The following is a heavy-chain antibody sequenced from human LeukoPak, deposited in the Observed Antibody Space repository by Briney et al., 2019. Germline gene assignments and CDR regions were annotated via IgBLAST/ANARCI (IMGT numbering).Heavy chain of an antibody. CDR3: ARRFGYYGSGTLYYFDY. CDR2: IYPGDPDT. V-gene: IGHV5-51*01. CDR1: GYSFTNYW. J-gene: IGHJ4*02. D-gene: IGHD3-10*01. Sequence: GESLKISCKGSGYSFTNYWIGWVRQMPGKGLEWMGIIYPGDPDTRYNPSFQGQVTISADKSISTAYLQWSSLKASDTAMYYCARRFGYYGSGTLYYFDYWGQGTLVTVSS.